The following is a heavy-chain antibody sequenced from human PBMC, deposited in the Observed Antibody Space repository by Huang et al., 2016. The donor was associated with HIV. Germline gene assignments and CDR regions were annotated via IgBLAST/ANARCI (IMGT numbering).Heavy chain of an antibody. V-gene: IGHV3-30-3*01. Sequence: QVQLVESGGGVVQPGRSLSLSCAASGFTFSSYAMHWVRQAPGKGLEWVAFISYDGSNKYYADSVKGRFTISRDKSKNTLYLQMNSLRAEDTAVYYCAREAIVGATGAFDIWGQGTMVTVSS. J-gene: IGHJ3*02. CDR2: ISYDGSNK. CDR3: AREAIVGATGAFDI. CDR1: GFTFSSYA. D-gene: IGHD1-26*01.